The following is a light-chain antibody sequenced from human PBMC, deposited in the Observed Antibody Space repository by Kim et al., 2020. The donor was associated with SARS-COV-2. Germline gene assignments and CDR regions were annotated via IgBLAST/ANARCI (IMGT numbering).Light chain of an antibody. CDR1: QGVSNY. V-gene: IGKV3-11*01. Sequence: GPLCWSPGDRATLSCRASQGVSNYLAWYQQMPGQAPRLLNYEASKRAAGIPARFSGSGSGTDFTLTISRLEPGDSAVYFCQQRGSFGQGTRLEIK. J-gene: IGKJ5*01. CDR2: EAS. CDR3: QQRGS.